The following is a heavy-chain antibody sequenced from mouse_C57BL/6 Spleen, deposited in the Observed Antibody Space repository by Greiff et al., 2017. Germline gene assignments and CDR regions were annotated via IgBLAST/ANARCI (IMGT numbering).Heavy chain of an antibody. D-gene: IGHD1-1*01. V-gene: IGHV1-69*01. J-gene: IGHJ4*01. CDR3: STVVAGGYAMDY. Sequence: QVQLQQPGAELVMPGASVKLSCKASGYTFTSYWMHWVKQRPGQGLEWIGEIDPSDSYTNYNQKFKGKSTLTVDKSSSTAYMQLSSLTSEDSAVYYCSTVVAGGYAMDYWGQGTSVTVSS. CDR1: GYTFTSYW. CDR2: IDPSDSYT.